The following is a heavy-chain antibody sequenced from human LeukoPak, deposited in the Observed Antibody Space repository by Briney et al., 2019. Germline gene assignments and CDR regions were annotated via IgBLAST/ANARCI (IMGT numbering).Heavy chain of an antibody. D-gene: IGHD4-17*01. CDR2: IRYDGSNK. CDR3: AKDNYDYGDYDGGDY. J-gene: IGHJ4*02. Sequence: GGSLRLSCAASGFTFSSYGMHWVRQAPGKGRGWVAFIRYDGSNKYYADSVKGRFTISRDNSKNTLYLQMNSLRAEDTAVYYCAKDNYDYGDYDGGDYWGQGTLVTVSS. V-gene: IGHV3-30*02. CDR1: GFTFSSYG.